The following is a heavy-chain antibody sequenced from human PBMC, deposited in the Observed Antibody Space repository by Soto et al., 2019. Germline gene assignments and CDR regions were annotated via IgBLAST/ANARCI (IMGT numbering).Heavy chain of an antibody. CDR3: VGEAFSRLDY. Sequence: PGGPLRLPCAASGFSFSDHHMDWGRQAPVKGLEWVGRIKNKASSYTTAYAASATGRFTITRDYSKNLVFLQMNSLETEDRAGHYCVGEAFSRLDYWGQGALVTAPQ. J-gene: IGHJ4*02. CDR2: IKNKASSYTT. V-gene: IGHV3-72*01. D-gene: IGHD3-16*01. CDR1: GFSFSDHH.